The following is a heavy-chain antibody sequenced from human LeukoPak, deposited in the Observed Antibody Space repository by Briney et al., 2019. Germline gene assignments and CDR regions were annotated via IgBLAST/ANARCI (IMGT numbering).Heavy chain of an antibody. CDR1: GFTFSSYS. CDR2: ISSSSSYI. D-gene: IGHD5-18*01. CDR3: ARVRGYSYGLAYYFDY. J-gene: IGHJ4*02. V-gene: IGHV3-21*01. Sequence: GESLKISCAASGFTFSSYSMNWVRQAPGKGLEWVSSISSSSSYIYYADSVKGRFTISRDNAKNSLYLQMNSLRAEDTAVYYCARVRGYSYGLAYYFDYWGQGTLVTVSS.